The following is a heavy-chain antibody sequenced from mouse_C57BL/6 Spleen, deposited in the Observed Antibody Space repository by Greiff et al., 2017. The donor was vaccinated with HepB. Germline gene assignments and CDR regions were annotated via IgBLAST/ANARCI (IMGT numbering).Heavy chain of an antibody. J-gene: IGHJ3*01. CDR1: GYTFTSYG. CDR2: IYPRSGNT. V-gene: IGHV1-81*01. Sequence: QVQLQHSGAELARPGASVKLSCKASGYTFTSYGISWVKQRTGQGLEWIGEIYPRSGNTYYNEKFKGKATLTADKSSSTAYMELRSLTSEDSAVYFCARRGSGYLGYWGQGTLVTVSA. CDR3: ARRGSGYLGY. D-gene: IGHD3-2*02.